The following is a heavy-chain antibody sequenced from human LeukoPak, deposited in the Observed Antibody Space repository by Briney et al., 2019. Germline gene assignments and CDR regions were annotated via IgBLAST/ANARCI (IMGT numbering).Heavy chain of an antibody. J-gene: IGHJ6*03. CDR1: GFNFTDST. CDR2: IRTKANNYGI. V-gene: IGHV3-73*01. Sequence: GGSLKLSCVASGFNFTDSTIHWVRQAPGKGLEWVARIRTKANNYGIVYAASMNRRFRISRDDSKNTAYMKMNSMKTEDTALYYCTRSGAFCSGINCYYFYNYMDVWGKGTTITVSS. D-gene: IGHD2-2*01. CDR3: TRSGAFCSGINCYYFYNYMDV.